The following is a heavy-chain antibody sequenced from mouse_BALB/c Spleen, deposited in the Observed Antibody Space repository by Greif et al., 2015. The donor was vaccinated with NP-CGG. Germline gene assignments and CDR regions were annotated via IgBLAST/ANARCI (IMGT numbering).Heavy chain of an antibody. CDR2: INPSNGRT. D-gene: IGHD1-1*01. CDR3: ARGDYYGSSPPYYYAMDY. Sequence: QVQLQQSGAELVKPGASVKLSCKASGYTFTSYWMHWAKQRPGQGLEWIGEINPSNGRTNYNEKFKSKATLTVDKSSSTAYMQLSSLTSEDSAVYYCARGDYYGSSPPYYYAMDYWGQGTSVTVSS. V-gene: IGHV1S81*02. CDR1: GYTFTSYW. J-gene: IGHJ4*01.